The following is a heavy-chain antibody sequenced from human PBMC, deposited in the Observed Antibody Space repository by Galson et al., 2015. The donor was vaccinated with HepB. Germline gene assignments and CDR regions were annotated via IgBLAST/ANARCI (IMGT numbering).Heavy chain of an antibody. CDR2: ISIRSGNT. J-gene: IGHJ4*02. CDR1: GYTFTSNG. CDR3: VRDRLHSFDY. V-gene: IGHV1-18*04. Sequence: SVKVSCKASGYTFTSNGISWVRQAPGQGLEWMGWISIRSGNTNYAQRLQGRVTMTTDTSTSTAYMELRRLRSDDTAIYYCVRDRLHSFDYWGRGTLVTVSS.